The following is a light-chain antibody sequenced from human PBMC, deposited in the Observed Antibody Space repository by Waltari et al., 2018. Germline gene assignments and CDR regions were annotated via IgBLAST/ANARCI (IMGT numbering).Light chain of an antibody. CDR2: RNN. V-gene: IGLV1-47*01. J-gene: IGLJ3*02. CDR3: TVWDDSLSGRV. CDR1: SSNIGSNS. Sequence: QSVLTQPPSASGTPGQRVTISCSGSSSNIGSNSVYWYQQLPGTAPKPLIYRNNQRPSGVPDRFSGSKSGTSVSLAISGLRSEDEADYYCTVWDDSLSGRVFGGGTKLTVL.